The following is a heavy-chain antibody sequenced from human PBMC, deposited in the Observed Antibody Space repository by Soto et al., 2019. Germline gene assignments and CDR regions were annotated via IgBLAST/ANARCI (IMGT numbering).Heavy chain of an antibody. CDR3: ARDKGGAALKGSGMDV. Sequence: QVQMRQSGPGLVKPSQTLSLKCSVSGGSIGSRDYYWSWIRQHPEKGLEWIGSIYYNGNTDYNSSLRGRPTISLDASMNEFSLKLTSVTAADTAVYYCARDKGGAALKGSGMDVWGQGTTVTVS. CDR1: GGSIGSRDYY. J-gene: IGHJ6*02. CDR2: IYYNGNT. V-gene: IGHV4-31*02. D-gene: IGHD2-8*01.